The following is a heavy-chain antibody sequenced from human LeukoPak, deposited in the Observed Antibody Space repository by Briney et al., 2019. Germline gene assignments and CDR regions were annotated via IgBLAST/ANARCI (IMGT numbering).Heavy chain of an antibody. D-gene: IGHD3-16*01. CDR2: VNSDTGST. CDR1: GYSFKNYG. Sequence: ASVKVSCKASGYSFKNYGMTWVRQAPGQGLEWMGWVNSDTGSTVSAQAFQGRVALTTDTSTNTIHMELRSLTSDDTAVYFCARDDSCSGDKCVSLGGFDVWGQGTLVTVSA. V-gene: IGHV1-18*01. CDR3: ARDDSCSGDKCVSLGGFDV. J-gene: IGHJ4*02.